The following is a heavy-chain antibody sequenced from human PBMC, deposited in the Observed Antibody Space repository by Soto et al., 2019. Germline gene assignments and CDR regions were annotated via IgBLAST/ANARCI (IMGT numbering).Heavy chain of an antibody. CDR3: VRSGTARLLRHSWFDT. CDR1: GFTFTTYD. CDR2: ITTSSAYI. V-gene: IGHV3-21*01. Sequence: EVQLVESGGGLVKPGGSLRLSCAASGFTFTTYDMNWVPQAPGKGLEWVSSITTSSAYIYYADSLKGRITISRDNAKNSLFLQMNSLRAEDTAVYYCVRSGTARLLRHSWFDTWGQGTLVTVSS. D-gene: IGHD2-21*01. J-gene: IGHJ5*02.